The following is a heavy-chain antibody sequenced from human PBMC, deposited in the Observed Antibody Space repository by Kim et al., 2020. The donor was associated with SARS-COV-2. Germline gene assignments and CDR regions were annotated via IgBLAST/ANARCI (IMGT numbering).Heavy chain of an antibody. V-gene: IGHV4-59*01. D-gene: IGHD3-22*01. Sequence: PSLKSRVTISVDTSKNQFSLKLSSVTAADTAVYYCARTSRSSGYYPYYFDYWGQGTLVTVSS. CDR3: ARTSRSSGYYPYYFDY. J-gene: IGHJ4*02.